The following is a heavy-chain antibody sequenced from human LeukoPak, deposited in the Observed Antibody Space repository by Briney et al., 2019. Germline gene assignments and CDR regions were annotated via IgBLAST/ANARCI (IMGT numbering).Heavy chain of an antibody. CDR1: GGSISCGDYY. D-gene: IGHD4-17*01. CDR2: IFYSGNT. J-gene: IGHJ4*02. V-gene: IGHV4-30-4*02. Sequence: SETLSLTCTVSGGSISCGDYYWSWIRQPPGKGLKWIGYIFYSGNTYYNPSLKSRVPISVDTSKNRFSLKVSSVTAADTGVYYCASKSTDHGELRFDYWGQGTLVTVSS. CDR3: ASKSTDHGELRFDY.